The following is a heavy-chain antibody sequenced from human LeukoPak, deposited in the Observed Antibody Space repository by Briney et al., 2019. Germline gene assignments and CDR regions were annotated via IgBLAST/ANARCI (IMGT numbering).Heavy chain of an antibody. CDR1: GLTFTDVW. CDR2: IKSWLIRGTK. D-gene: IGHD3-16*01. Sequence: GRSLRLSCAASGLTFTDVWMTWVRHAPGRGLGCVGRIKSWLIRGTKDLATTAKGRFLISREDSRHTVYLQLNSLKTEATAVYYCTKDRPYTGGGVIASWGAGTLGTVSS. J-gene: IGHJ5*01. CDR3: TKDRPYTGGGVIAS. V-gene: IGHV3-15*01.